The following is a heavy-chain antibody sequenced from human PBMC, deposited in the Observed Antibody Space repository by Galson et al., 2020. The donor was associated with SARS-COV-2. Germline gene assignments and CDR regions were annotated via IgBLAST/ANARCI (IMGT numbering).Heavy chain of an antibody. Sequence: SETLSLTCAVSGYSVSTTNYWGWVRLAPGKGLAWIGSIYPNGRTYYNPSLESRVTISVDTSRNQFSLTLASVTAADTAFYYCARQGVNMIVWVTGPGGFFDLWGRGTLVTVSS. D-gene: IGHD2-21*02. V-gene: IGHV4-38-2*01. CDR3: ARQGVNMIVWVTGPGGFFDL. CDR1: GYSVSTTNY. CDR2: IYPNGRT. J-gene: IGHJ2*01.